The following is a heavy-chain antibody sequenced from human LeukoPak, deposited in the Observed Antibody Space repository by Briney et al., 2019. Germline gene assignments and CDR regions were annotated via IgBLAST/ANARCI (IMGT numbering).Heavy chain of an antibody. D-gene: IGHD3-10*01. J-gene: IGHJ5*02. Sequence: SETLSLTCTVSGGSISSYYWSRIRQPPGQGLEWVGYIYYSGSTNYNPSLKSRVTLSVDTSKNQFSLKLSSVTAADTAVYYCARAGDNYYGSGSYYLWFDPWGQGTLVTVSS. CDR2: IYYSGST. V-gene: IGHV4-59*01. CDR1: GGSISSYY. CDR3: ARAGDNYYGSGSYYLWFDP.